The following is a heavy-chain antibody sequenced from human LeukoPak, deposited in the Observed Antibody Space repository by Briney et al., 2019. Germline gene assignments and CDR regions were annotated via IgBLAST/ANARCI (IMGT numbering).Heavy chain of an antibody. CDR3: AKSRSGSANWALQIFDN. CDR2: IKYDGSNE. Sequence: GGSLRLSCAASGITFSGYAMHWVRQAPGKGLEWVALIKYDGSNEYYADSVKGRFTIPRDDSKNTLYLQMNSLRAEDTAVYFCAKSRSGSANWALQIFDNWGQGTLVTVSS. D-gene: IGHD1-1*01. J-gene: IGHJ4*02. V-gene: IGHV3-30*02. CDR1: GITFSGYA.